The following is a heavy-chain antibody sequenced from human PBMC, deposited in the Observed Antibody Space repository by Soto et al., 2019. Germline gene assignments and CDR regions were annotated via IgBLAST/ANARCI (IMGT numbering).Heavy chain of an antibody. CDR1: GYTFTSYS. J-gene: IGHJ5*02. CDR3: ARGSVDSAMAPSYNWFDP. CDR2: ISGYNGHT. Sequence: ASVKVSCKTSGYTFTSYSISWVRQAPGQGLEWMGWISGYNGHTNYAQNLQGRVTMTTDTSTSTAYMELRSLRPDDTAVYYCARGSVDSAMAPSYNWFDPWGQGTLVTVSS. V-gene: IGHV1-18*04. D-gene: IGHD5-18*01.